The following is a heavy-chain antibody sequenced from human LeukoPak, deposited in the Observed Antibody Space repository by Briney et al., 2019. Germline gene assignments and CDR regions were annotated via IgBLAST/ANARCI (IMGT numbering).Heavy chain of an antibody. V-gene: IGHV3-30*03. CDR1: GFTFSSYV. D-gene: IGHD3-10*01. Sequence: GRSLRLSCAASGFTFSSYVMHWVRQAPGKGLEWVAVISYDGSNKYYADSVKGRFTISRDNSKNTLYLQMNSLRAEDTAVYYCAINGLGSYGSGSYIDYWGQGTLVTVSS. CDR3: AINGLGSYGSGSYIDY. CDR2: ISYDGSNK. J-gene: IGHJ4*02.